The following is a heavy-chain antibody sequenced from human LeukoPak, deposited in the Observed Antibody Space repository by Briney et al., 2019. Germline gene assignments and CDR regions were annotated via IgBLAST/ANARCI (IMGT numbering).Heavy chain of an antibody. J-gene: IGHJ5*02. D-gene: IGHD3-10*01. CDR2: IHHSGST. CDR3: ASYGSGSYRFDP. Sequence: SETLSLTCTVSGGSISSGNYYCSWIRQHPGKCLELIGYIHHSGSTYYNPSLKSRVIISVDTSKNQFSLKLNSVTAADTAVYYCASYGSGSYRFDPWGQGTLVTVSS. V-gene: IGHV4-31*03. CDR1: GGSISSGNYY.